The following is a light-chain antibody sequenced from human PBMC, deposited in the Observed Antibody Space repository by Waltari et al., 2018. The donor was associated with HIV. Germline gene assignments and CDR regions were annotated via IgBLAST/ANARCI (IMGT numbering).Light chain of an antibody. J-gene: IGKJ1*01. CDR2: KAI. Sequence: DIHMSQSPPTLTASVGDRVNITCRASQNVGTWLAWYQQKPGEAPKLLIHKAIDVEDGVPSRFSGSASGTEFTLTIDSLHPDDFATFYCHQYSNYLGSFGQGTKLELK. CDR1: QNVGTW. CDR3: HQYSNYLGS. V-gene: IGKV1-5*03.